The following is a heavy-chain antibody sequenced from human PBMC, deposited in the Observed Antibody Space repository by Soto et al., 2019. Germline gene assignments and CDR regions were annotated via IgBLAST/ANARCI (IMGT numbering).Heavy chain of an antibody. V-gene: IGHV1-69*06. D-gene: IGHD5-18*01. CDR1: GYSFTHYG. CDR2: VISASGSV. Sequence: QVQVVQSGPEVAKPGSSVKVSCKTSGYSFTHYGISWVRQVPGQGLEWMGGVISASGSVTYAPKFQGRVTMTAVNSAGIGYMELTSLTSEDTAIYYCARVGSRDAYNYVLDQWGPGTMVTV. CDR3: ARVGSRDAYNYVLDQ. J-gene: IGHJ1*01.